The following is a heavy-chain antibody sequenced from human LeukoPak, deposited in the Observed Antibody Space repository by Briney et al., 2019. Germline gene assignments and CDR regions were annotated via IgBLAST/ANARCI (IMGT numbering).Heavy chain of an antibody. Sequence: SSETLSLTCAVSGGSISSGGYSWSWIRQPPGKGLEWIGYIYHSGSTYYNPSLKSRVTISVDRSKNQFSLKLSSVTAADTAVYYCARVVPAASGMDVWGQGTTVTVSS. V-gene: IGHV4-30-2*01. CDR2: IYHSGST. CDR1: GGSISSGGYS. J-gene: IGHJ6*02. D-gene: IGHD2-2*01. CDR3: ARVVPAASGMDV.